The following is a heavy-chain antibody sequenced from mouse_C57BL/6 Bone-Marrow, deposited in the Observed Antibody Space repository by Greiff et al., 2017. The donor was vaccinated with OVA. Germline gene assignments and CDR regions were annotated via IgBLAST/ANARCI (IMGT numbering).Heavy chain of an antibody. CDR3: ARVDGTGRDY. Sequence: VHVKQSGPVLVKPGASVKMSCKASGYTFTDYYMNWVKQSHGKSLEWIGVINPYNGGTSYNQKFKGKATLTVDKSSSTAYMELNSLTSEDSAVYYCARVDGTGRDYWGQGTTLTVSS. J-gene: IGHJ2*01. V-gene: IGHV1-19*01. CDR1: GYTFTDYY. CDR2: INPYNGGT. D-gene: IGHD2-3*01.